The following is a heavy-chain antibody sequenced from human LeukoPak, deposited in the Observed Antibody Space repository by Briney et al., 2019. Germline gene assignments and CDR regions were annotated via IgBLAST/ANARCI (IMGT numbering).Heavy chain of an antibody. CDR2: IYYSGST. D-gene: IGHD2-15*01. CDR1: GGSISSYY. J-gene: IGHJ4*02. CDR3: ASTYCSGGSCYYGY. Sequence: SETLPLTCTVSGGSISSYYWSWIRQPPGKGLEWIGYIYYSGSTNYNPSLKSRVTISVDTSKNQFSLKLSSVTAADTAVYYCASTYCSGGSCYYGYWGQGTLVTVSS. V-gene: IGHV4-59*08.